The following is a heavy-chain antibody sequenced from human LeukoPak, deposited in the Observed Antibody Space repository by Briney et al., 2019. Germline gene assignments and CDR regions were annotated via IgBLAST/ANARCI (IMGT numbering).Heavy chain of an antibody. CDR3: ARGRLYGSAPIGDA. CDR2: INHSGST. J-gene: IGHJ5*02. Sequence: SETLSLTCAVYGGSFSGYYWSWIRQPPGKGLEWIGEINHSGSTNYNPSLKSRVTISVDTSKNQFSLKLSSVTAAGTAVYYCARGRLYGSAPIGDAWGQGTLVTVSS. CDR1: GGSFSGYY. V-gene: IGHV4-34*01. D-gene: IGHD3-10*01.